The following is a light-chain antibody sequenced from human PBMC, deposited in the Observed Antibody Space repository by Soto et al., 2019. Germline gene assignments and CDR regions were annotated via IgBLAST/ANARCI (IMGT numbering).Light chain of an antibody. CDR1: SSDVGAYNY. CDR2: DVS. Sequence: QSVLTQPASVSGSPGQSIAISCTGTSSDVGAYNYVCGYQHHPGKAPILMIYDVSNRPSGISYRFSGSKSGNTASLTISGLQAEDEADYYCSSYTTSNTYVFGTGTKLTVL. J-gene: IGLJ1*01. V-gene: IGLV2-14*03. CDR3: SSYTTSNTYV.